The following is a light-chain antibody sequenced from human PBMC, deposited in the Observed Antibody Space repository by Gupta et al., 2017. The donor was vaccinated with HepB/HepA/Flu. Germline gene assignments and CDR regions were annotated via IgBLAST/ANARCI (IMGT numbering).Light chain of an antibody. V-gene: IGLV1-40*01. CDR3: QSYDNRLSVWV. Sequence: QSVLTQPPSVSGAPGQRVTISCTGGSSNIGEGYDLHWYQQLPGRAPKPLIKYDNIRPSGVPDRFSGSRSDTSASLAITGLQAEDEADYYCQSYDNRLSVWVFGGGTKLTV. J-gene: IGLJ2*01. CDR1: SSNIGEGYD. CDR2: YDN.